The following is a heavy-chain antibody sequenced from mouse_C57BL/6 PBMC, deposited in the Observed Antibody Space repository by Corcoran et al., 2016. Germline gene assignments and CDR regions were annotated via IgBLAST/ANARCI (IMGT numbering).Heavy chain of an antibody. D-gene: IGHD1-1*01. J-gene: IGHJ1*03. CDR3: GRSYYGSSYEYFDV. CDR2: INTYSGVQ. V-gene: IGHV9-3*01. CDR1: GYTFTTYG. Sequence: QIQLVQSGPELKKPGETVKISCKASGYTFTTYGMSWVKQAPGKGLKWMGWINTYSGVQTYADDFKGRVALSLETSASTADLQVNNLKNADTAKYFCGRSYYGSSYEYFDVWGTGTTVTVSS.